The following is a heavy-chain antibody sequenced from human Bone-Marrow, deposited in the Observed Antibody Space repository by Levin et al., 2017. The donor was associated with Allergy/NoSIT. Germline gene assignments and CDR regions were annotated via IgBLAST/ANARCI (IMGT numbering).Heavy chain of an antibody. J-gene: IGHJ4*02. CDR3: ARNPSIDCGSNTCYEGY. Sequence: RSSETLSLTCTVSGDSVSSGSYYWSWIRQSPGKGLEWIGYVFYGGTTSYNPSLKSRVTISVDTSKNQFSLHLSSVTAADTAVYYCARNPSIDCGSNTCYEGYWGQGTLVTVSS. D-gene: IGHD2-2*01. CDR2: VFYGGTT. CDR1: GDSVSSGSYY. V-gene: IGHV4-61*01.